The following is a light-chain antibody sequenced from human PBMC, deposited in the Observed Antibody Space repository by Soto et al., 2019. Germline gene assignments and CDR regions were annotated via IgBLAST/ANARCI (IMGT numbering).Light chain of an antibody. J-gene: IGLJ2*01. CDR2: SNN. Sequence: QSVLTQPPSASGTPGQRVTNSCSGSSSNIGSNTVNWYQQLPGTAPKLLIYSNNQRPSGVPDRFSGSKSGTSASLAISGLQSEDEADYYCATWDDSPNGPVFGGGTKLTVL. CDR3: ATWDDSPNGPV. CDR1: SSNIGSNT. V-gene: IGLV1-44*01.